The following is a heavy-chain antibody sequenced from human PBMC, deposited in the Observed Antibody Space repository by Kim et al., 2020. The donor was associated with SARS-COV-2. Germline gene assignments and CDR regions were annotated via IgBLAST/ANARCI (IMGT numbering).Heavy chain of an antibody. CDR1: GFSFSDYA. Sequence: GGSLRLSCAASGFSFSDYALHWVRQAPGKGLEWVAVISYAGGSNKYYGDSVEGRFIISRDNSQNTLHLQMDSLRPEDTALYYCARGSGTGGTYGSYF. D-gene: IGHD2-8*02. CDR3: ARGSGTGGTYGSYF. V-gene: IGHV3-30*04. J-gene: IGHJ1*01. CDR2: ISYAGGSNK.